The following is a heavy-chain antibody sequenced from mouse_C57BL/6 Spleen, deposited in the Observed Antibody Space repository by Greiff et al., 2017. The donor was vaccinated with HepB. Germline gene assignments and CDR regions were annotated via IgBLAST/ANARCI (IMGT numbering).Heavy chain of an antibody. D-gene: IGHD1-1*02. J-gene: IGHJ2*01. CDR2: IDPSDSYT. CDR1: GFNIKDDY. V-gene: IGHV1-69*01. Sequence: QVQLQQSGAELVRPGASVKLSCTASGFNIKDDYMHWVKQRPGQGLEWIGEIDPSDSYTNYNQKFKGKSTLTVDKSSSTAYMQLSSLTSEDSAVYYCARDTGNYVDYWGQGTTLTVSS. CDR3: ARDTGNYVDY.